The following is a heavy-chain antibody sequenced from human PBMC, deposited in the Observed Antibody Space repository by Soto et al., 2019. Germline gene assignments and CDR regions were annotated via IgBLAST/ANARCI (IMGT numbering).Heavy chain of an antibody. D-gene: IGHD3-16*01. CDR1: GYSFTSYW. Sequence: GECLKISCKGSGYSFTSYWISWVRQMPGKGLEWMGRIDPSDSYTNYSPSFQGHVTISADKSISTAYLQWSSLKASDTAMYYCASLSSPLGGRYYYYYGMDVWAQGTTVNVSS. CDR3: ASLSSPLGGRYYYYYGMDV. V-gene: IGHV5-10-1*01. J-gene: IGHJ6*02. CDR2: IDPSDSYT.